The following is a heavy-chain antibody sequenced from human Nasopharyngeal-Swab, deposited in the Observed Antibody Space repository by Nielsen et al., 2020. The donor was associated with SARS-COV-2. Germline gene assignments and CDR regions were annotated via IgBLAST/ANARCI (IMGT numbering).Heavy chain of an antibody. Sequence: WIRQPPGKGLEWIGSIYYSGSTYYNPSLKSRVTISVDTSNNQFSLKLSSVTAADTAVYYCAREGLYSSSLAYWGQGALVTVSS. D-gene: IGHD6-6*01. J-gene: IGHJ4*02. CDR2: IYYSGST. CDR3: AREGLYSSSLAY. V-gene: IGHV4-39*07.